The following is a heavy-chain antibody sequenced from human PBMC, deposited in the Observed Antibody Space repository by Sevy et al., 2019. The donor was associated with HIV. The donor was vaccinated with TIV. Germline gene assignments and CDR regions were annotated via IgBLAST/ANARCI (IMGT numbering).Heavy chain of an antibody. Sequence: ASVKVSCKVSGGSFSNSDVIWVRQAPGQGLEWMGRISPRFGTANYAQRFQGRVTITADESTRTVFMELSRLRSEDTALFYCARVGGAMEGYDYVGSSFIDHWGQGTLVTVSS. J-gene: IGHJ4*02. D-gene: IGHD3-16*01. CDR1: GGSFSNSD. CDR3: ARVGGAMEGYDYVGSSFIDH. CDR2: ISPRFGTA. V-gene: IGHV1-69*13.